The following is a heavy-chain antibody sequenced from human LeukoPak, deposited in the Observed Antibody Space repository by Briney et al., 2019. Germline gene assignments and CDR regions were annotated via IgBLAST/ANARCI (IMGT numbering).Heavy chain of an antibody. CDR3: AREGGSYGDAFDI. D-gene: IGHD1-26*01. Sequence: GGSLRLSCAASGFTFSNYGMHWVRQAPGKGLEWVAFIWYDGRNKYYADSVKGRFTISRDNSKNTLYLQMNSLRAEDTAVYYCAREGGSYGDAFDIWGQGTMVTVSS. CDR2: IWYDGRNK. J-gene: IGHJ3*02. V-gene: IGHV3-30*02. CDR1: GFTFSNYG.